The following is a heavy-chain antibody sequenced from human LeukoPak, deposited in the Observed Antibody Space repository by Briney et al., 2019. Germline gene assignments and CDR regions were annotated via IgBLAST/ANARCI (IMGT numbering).Heavy chain of an antibody. CDR1: GYTFTSYY. J-gene: IGHJ6*03. Sequence: ASVTVSCKASGYTFTSYYMYWVRQAPGQGLEWMGIINPSGGSTNYAQKFQGRVTMTRDTSTSTVYMELSRLRSEDTAVYYCARGPSITMVRGGQWYYYMDVWGKGTTVTISS. D-gene: IGHD3-10*01. V-gene: IGHV1-46*01. CDR2: INPSGGST. CDR3: ARGPSITMVRGGQWYYYMDV.